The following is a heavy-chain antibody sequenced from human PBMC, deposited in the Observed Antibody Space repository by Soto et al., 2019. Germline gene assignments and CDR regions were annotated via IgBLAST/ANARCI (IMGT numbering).Heavy chain of an antibody. CDR2: ISSSSSTI. Sequence: GGSLRLSCAASGFTFSSYSMNWVRQAPGKGLEWVSYISSSSSTIYYADSVKGRFTISRDNAKNSLYLQMNSLRDEDTAVYYCARPDDYGDYVHPNDYWGQGTLVTVSS. V-gene: IGHV3-48*02. J-gene: IGHJ4*02. CDR1: GFTFSSYS. CDR3: ARPDDYGDYVHPNDY. D-gene: IGHD4-17*01.